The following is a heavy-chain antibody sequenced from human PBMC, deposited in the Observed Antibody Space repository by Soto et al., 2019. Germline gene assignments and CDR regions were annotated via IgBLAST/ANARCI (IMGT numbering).Heavy chain of an antibody. CDR3: ARYEVAAAFTS. Sequence: QVQLVQSGAEVKEPGASVKVSCKASGYTSTNLDINWVRQATGQGLEWMGWMNPNSDTGCAQKFQGGLTMTRDTSTRTVYMELSSLRSDDTAVYYCARYEVAAAFTSWGQGTPVTVSS. J-gene: IGHJ5*02. V-gene: IGHV1-8*01. CDR2: MNPNSDT. D-gene: IGHD6-25*01. CDR1: GYTSTNLD.